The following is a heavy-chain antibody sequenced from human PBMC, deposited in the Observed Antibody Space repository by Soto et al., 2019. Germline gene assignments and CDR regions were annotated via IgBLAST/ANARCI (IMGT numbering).Heavy chain of an antibody. J-gene: IGHJ4*02. D-gene: IGHD2-15*01. V-gene: IGHV4-59*01. CDR2: VYYNRNT. CDR1: GGSIISYY. Sequence: SETMSVTCTVAGGSIISYYWSWVRKPPGKGLEWIGYVYYNRNTNYYPSLKSRVTISVDTSKNQFSLNLSSVTAADTAVYYCARILLDSGGEFDYWGQGTLVTVSS. CDR3: ARILLDSGGEFDY.